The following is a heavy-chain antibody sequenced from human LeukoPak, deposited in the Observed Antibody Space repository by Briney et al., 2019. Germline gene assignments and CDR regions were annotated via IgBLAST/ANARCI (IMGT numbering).Heavy chain of an antibody. Sequence: PGGSLRLSCAASGFTFSNHVMSWVRQTPGEGLQWVSVISGSGRTTEYADSVKGRFTISRDNSKNTLSLQMNSLRVEDTAIYYCAKNVVVKRYIDYWGQGTLVTVSS. CDR1: GFTFSNHV. CDR2: ISGSGRTT. V-gene: IGHV3-23*01. CDR3: AKNVVVKRYIDY. J-gene: IGHJ4*02. D-gene: IGHD2-15*01.